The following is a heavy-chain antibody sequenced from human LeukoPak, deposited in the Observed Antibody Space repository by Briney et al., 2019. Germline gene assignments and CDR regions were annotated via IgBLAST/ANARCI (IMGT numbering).Heavy chain of an antibody. V-gene: IGHV3-33*06. CDR2: IWYDGTSK. J-gene: IGHJ4*02. CDR3: AKDPYSSSGYYFDY. D-gene: IGHD6-6*01. Sequence: PGGSLRLSCAASGFSLSAYGVHWVRQAPGKGLEWVAVIWYDGTSKDYADSVKGRFTFSRDNSKNTLYLQMNSLRAEDTAVYYCAKDPYSSSGYYFDYWGQGTLVTVSS. CDR1: GFSLSAYG.